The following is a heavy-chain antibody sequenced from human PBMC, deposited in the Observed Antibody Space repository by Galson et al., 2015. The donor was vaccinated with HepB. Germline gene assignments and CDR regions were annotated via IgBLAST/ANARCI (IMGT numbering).Heavy chain of an antibody. Sequence: SLRLSCAASGFTFSSYGMHWVRQAPGKGLEWVAVISYDGSNKYYADSVKGRFTISRDNSKNTLYLQMNSLRAEDTAVYYCAKGTQGWNDFDYWGQGTLVTVSS. CDR2: ISYDGSNK. V-gene: IGHV3-30*18. J-gene: IGHJ4*02. CDR1: GFTFSSYG. D-gene: IGHD1-1*01. CDR3: AKGTQGWNDFDY.